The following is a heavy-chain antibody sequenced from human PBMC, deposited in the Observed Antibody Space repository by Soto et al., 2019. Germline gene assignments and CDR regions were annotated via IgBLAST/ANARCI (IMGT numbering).Heavy chain of an antibody. CDR3: ARSPLRDYYDSSEIDY. Sequence: QVQLVQSGAEVKKPGSSVKVSCKASGGTFSSYTISWVRQAPGQGLEWMGRIIPILGIANYAQKFQGRVTLTADKSTSTASMEPSSLRAEDTAVYYCARSPLRDYYDSSEIDYWGQGPLVTVSS. CDR1: GGTFSSYT. D-gene: IGHD3-22*01. V-gene: IGHV1-69*02. J-gene: IGHJ4*02. CDR2: IIPILGIA.